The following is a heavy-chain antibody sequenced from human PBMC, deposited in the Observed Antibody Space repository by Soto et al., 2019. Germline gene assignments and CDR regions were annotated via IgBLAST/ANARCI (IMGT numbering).Heavy chain of an antibody. CDR2: INPSGCST. D-gene: IGHD1-26*01. CDR1: GYTFTSYY. V-gene: IGHV1-46*01. Sequence: QVQLVQSGAEVKKPGASVKVSCKASGYTFTSYYMHWVRQAPGQGLEWMGIINPSGCSTSYAQKCEGRVTMPRDTATSTVYMELSSLRSEDTAVYYCARSHSVGAADYWGQGTLVTVSS. CDR3: ARSHSVGAADY. J-gene: IGHJ4*02.